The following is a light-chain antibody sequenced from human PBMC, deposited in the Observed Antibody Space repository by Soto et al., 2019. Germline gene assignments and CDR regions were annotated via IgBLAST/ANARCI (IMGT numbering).Light chain of an antibody. CDR1: QRISTW. J-gene: IGKJ1*01. V-gene: IGKV1-5*01. CDR3: QQYHSYWT. CDR2: DAS. Sequence: DIQMTQSRSTLSSSVGDVFTITCRASQRISTWLAWYQQKPGKAPKLLISDASSLESGVPQRFSGSGSGTEFTLTISSLQTDDFSTYYCQQYHSYWTFGQGTKVDIK.